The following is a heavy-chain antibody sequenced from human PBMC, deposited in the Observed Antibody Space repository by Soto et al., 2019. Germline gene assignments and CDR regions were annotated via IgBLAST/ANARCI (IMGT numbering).Heavy chain of an antibody. CDR2: ISAYNGNT. CDR1: GYTFTSYG. V-gene: IGHV1-18*01. CDR3: AGDSLDVLAFDI. J-gene: IGHJ3*02. Sequence: ASVKVSCKASGYTFTSYGISWVRQAPGQGLEWMGWISAYNGNTNYAQKLQGRVTMTTDTSTCTAYMELRSLRSDDTAVYYCAGDSLDVLAFDIWGQGTMVTVSS.